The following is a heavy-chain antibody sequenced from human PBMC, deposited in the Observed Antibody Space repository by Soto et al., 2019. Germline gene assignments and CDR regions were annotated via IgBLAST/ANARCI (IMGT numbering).Heavy chain of an antibody. CDR2: ISAYNGNT. CDR1: GYTFTGYG. V-gene: IGHV1-18*01. D-gene: IGHD2-2*01. CDR3: ARIGYCSSTSCPEP. Sequence: SCKASGYTFTGYGISWVRQAPGQGLEWMGWISAYNGNTNYAQKLQGRVTMTTDTSTSTAYMELRSLRSDDTAVYYCARIGYCSSTSCPEPWGQGTLVTVSS. J-gene: IGHJ5*02.